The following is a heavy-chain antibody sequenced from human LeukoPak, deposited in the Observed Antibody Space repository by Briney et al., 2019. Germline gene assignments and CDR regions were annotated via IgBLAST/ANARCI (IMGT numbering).Heavy chain of an antibody. J-gene: IGHJ4*02. CDR3: ARSEIYCNNGFCYREPCDY. D-gene: IGHD2-8*01. CDR2: INPYSGGT. Sequence: ASVKVSCKASGYVFTDYYIHWVRQAPGQGLECMGCINPYSGGTNYAQKFRGRVTMTRDTSISTAYVDLSRLTSDDTAVYYCARSEIYCNNGFCYREPCDYWGQGTLVTVSS. CDR1: GYVFTDYY. V-gene: IGHV1-2*02.